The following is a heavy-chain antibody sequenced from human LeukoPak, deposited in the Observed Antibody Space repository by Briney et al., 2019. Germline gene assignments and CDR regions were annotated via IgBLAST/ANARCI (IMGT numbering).Heavy chain of an antibody. Sequence: SETLSLTCTVSGASITDNSWSWLRQPPGKGLEWIGYIHYSGSTDYNPSLKSRVTISVDTSKNQISLHVNSVTAADTAVYYCARHTGAWAAAADWFDPWGQGTLVTVSS. D-gene: IGHD2-2*01. CDR3: ARHTGAWAAAADWFDP. CDR1: GASITDNS. CDR2: IHYSGST. J-gene: IGHJ5*02. V-gene: IGHV4-59*08.